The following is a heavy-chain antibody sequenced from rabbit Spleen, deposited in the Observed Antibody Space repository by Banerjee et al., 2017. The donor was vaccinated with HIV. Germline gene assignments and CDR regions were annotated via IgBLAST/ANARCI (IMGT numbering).Heavy chain of an antibody. CDR3: VREDVGDGARYFNL. J-gene: IGHJ4*01. CDR1: GFTLSGYW. Sequence: QSLEESGGDLVKPETSLTLTCTASGFTLSGYWMCWVRQAPGKGPEWIACIYGGGSGSTAYASWAKGRFTVSKTSSTTVTLQLNSLTAADTATYFCVREDVGDGARYFNLWGPGTLVTVS. CDR2: IYGGGSGST. D-gene: IGHD2-1*01. V-gene: IGHV1S40*01.